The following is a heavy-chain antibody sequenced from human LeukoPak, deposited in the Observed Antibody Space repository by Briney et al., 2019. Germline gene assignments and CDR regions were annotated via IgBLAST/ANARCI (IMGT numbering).Heavy chain of an antibody. D-gene: IGHD2-21*02. CDR1: GVNGSSVG. Sequence: GVSRRVSWATSGVNGSSVGMSWGRQAPGKGLEWVANIKQDGSEKYYVDSVKGRFTISRDNAKNSLYLQMNSLRAEDTAVYYCARGGGDYEHFDYWGQGTLVTVSS. J-gene: IGHJ4*02. V-gene: IGHV3-7*01. CDR2: IKQDGSEK. CDR3: ARGGGDYEHFDY.